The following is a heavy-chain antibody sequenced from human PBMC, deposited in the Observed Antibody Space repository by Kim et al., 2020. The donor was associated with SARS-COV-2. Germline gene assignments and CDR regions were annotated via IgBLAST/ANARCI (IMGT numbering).Heavy chain of an antibody. CDR2: ISDSGST. D-gene: IGHD6-19*01. J-gene: IGHJ4*02. CDR1: GDSISSSSSY. Sequence: SETLSLTCTVSGDSISSSSSYWGWIRQPPGKGLEWIESISDSGSTFNNPSLKSRVTIFVVRSKNQFSLKLSSVTAADTAVYYCARHVPNSSGRFDYWGQG. V-gene: IGHV4-39*01. CDR3: ARHVPNSSGRFDY.